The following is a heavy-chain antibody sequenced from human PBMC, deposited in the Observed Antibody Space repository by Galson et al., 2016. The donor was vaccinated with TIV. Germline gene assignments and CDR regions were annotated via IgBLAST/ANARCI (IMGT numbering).Heavy chain of an antibody. Sequence: SLRLSCAVSGFTFRRFGMHWVRQAPGKGLEWLAVISNDGSNKVYADSVKGRFTISRDNSKETMFLEMSSLRGEDTVVYYCAKHGEEEYSSTSFFDYWGRGTLVTVSS. J-gene: IGHJ4*02. D-gene: IGHD6-6*01. CDR2: ISNDGSNK. CDR1: GFTFRRFG. CDR3: AKHGEEEYSSTSFFDY. V-gene: IGHV3-30*18.